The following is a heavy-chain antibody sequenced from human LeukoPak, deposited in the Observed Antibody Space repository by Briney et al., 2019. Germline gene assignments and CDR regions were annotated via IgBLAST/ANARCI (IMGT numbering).Heavy chain of an antibody. Sequence: GGSLRLSCAASGFTFSSYAMHWVRQAPGKGLEWVAVISYDGSNKYYADSVKGRFTISRDNSKNTLYLQMNSLRAEDTAVYYCARDVYIAAAGTYYYGMDVWGQGITVTVSS. D-gene: IGHD6-13*01. V-gene: IGHV3-30-3*01. CDR2: ISYDGSNK. CDR1: GFTFSSYA. CDR3: ARDVYIAAAGTYYYGMDV. J-gene: IGHJ6*02.